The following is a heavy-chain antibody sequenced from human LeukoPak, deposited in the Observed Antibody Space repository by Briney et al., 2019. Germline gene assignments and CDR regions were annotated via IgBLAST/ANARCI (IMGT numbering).Heavy chain of an antibody. CDR1: GFTFSSYE. Sequence: GGSLRLSCAASGFTFSSYEMNWVRQAPGKGLEWVSYISNSDSTIHYADSVKGRFTISRDNAQNSLYLQMSSLKAEDTAVYYCARVTDDYGDHYYGMDVWGQGTTVTVSS. CDR3: ARVTDDYGDHYYGMDV. J-gene: IGHJ6*02. V-gene: IGHV3-48*03. D-gene: IGHD4-17*01. CDR2: ISNSDSTI.